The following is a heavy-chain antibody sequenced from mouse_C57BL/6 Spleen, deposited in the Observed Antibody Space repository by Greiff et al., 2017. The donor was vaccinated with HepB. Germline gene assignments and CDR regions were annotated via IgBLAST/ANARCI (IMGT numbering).Heavy chain of an antibody. Sequence: EVQLQESGPVLVKPGASVKMSCKASGYTFTDYYMNWVKQSHGKSLEWIGVINPYNGGTSYNQKFKGKATLTVDKSSSTAYMELNSLTSEDSAVYYCARSGYSNYGDAMDYWGQGTSVTVSS. CDR1: GYTFTDYY. D-gene: IGHD2-5*01. J-gene: IGHJ4*01. CDR2: INPYNGGT. V-gene: IGHV1-19*01. CDR3: ARSGYSNYGDAMDY.